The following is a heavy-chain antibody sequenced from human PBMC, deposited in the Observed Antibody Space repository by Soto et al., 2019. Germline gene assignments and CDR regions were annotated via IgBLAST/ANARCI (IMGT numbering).Heavy chain of an antibody. Sequence: SETLSLTCAVYGGSFSGYYWSWIRQPPGKGLEWIGEINHSGSTNYNPSLKSRVTISVDTSKNQFSLKLSSVTAADTAVYYCARMRFGGLGWFDPWGQGTLVTVSS. CDR1: GGSFSGYY. CDR3: ARMRFGGLGWFDP. V-gene: IGHV4-34*01. J-gene: IGHJ5*02. D-gene: IGHD3-10*01. CDR2: INHSGST.